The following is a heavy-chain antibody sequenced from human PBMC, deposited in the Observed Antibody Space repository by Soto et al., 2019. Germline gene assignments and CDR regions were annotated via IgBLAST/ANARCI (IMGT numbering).Heavy chain of an antibody. CDR3: ARDPPGHEGAFFDY. CDR2: VKDDGTEQ. CDR1: GFIFTNYW. Sequence: EVQLVESGGGLVQPGGSLRLSCAASGFIFTNYWMTWVRQPPGKGLEWVASVKDDGTEQYYADCVKGRFIISRDNSKTSVYLHMNDLGGEDTAFYYCARDPPGHEGAFFDYWGRGALVTVPS. J-gene: IGHJ4*02. V-gene: IGHV3-7*01. D-gene: IGHD2-8*02.